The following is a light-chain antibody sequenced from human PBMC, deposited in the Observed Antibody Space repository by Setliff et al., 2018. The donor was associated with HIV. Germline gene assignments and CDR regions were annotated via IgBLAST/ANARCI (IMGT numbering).Light chain of an antibody. CDR3: QVWDSSSDHVV. CDR2: DDS. Sequence: SSELTQPPSVSLAPGKTARITCGGNNIGRKSVHWYQQKPGQAPVLVVSDDSDRPSGIPERFSGSISGNTATLTISRVEAGDEADYYCQVWDSSSDHVVFGGGTKVTVL. CDR1: NIGRKS. J-gene: IGLJ2*01. V-gene: IGLV3-21*03.